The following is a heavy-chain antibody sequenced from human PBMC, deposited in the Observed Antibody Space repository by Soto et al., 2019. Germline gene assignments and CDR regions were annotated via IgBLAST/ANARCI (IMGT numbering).Heavy chain of an antibody. D-gene: IGHD2-15*01. CDR1: GFTFSNYA. CDR2: FSSSGGVT. V-gene: IGHV3-23*01. CDR3: TKANRYCSGANCFTSDY. Sequence: PGGSLRLSCAASGFTFSNYAMSWVRQAPGKGLEWVSTFSSSGGVTYYADSVKGRFTISGDNSKNTLYLQMNSLRAEDTAVYYCTKANRYCSGANCFTSDYWGLGTLVTVPS. J-gene: IGHJ4*02.